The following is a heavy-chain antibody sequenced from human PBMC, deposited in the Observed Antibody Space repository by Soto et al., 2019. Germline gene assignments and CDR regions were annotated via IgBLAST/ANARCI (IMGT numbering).Heavy chain of an antibody. CDR1: GFTFGTSG. CDR2: LSGDNNTDT. J-gene: IGHJ4*02. Sequence: GGSLRLSCVASGFTFGTSGMSWVRQAPGKGLEWISGLSGDNNTDTKYADSVKGRFTISRDNSKNTLYLQMNSLRAEDTAVYYCARALGGYYDSSGYYYLDYWGQGTLVTVS. CDR3: ARALGGYYDSSGYYYLDY. V-gene: IGHV3-23*01. D-gene: IGHD3-22*01.